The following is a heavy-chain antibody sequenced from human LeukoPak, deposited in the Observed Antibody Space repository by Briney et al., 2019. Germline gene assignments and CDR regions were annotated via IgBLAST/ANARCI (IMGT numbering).Heavy chain of an antibody. V-gene: IGHV6-1*01. D-gene: IGHD3-9*01. CDR2: TYYRSKWYN. CDR3: ARALPYYDIFTGYRHYYYDGMDV. J-gene: IGHJ6*02. Sequence: SQTLSLTCAISGDSVSTNCAAWNWITQSPSRGLEWLGRTYYRSKWYNDFAVSVKSRITITPDTSKNQFSLQLNSVTPEDTAVYYCARALPYYDIFTGYRHYYYDGMDVWGQGTTVTVSS. CDR1: GDSVSTNCAA.